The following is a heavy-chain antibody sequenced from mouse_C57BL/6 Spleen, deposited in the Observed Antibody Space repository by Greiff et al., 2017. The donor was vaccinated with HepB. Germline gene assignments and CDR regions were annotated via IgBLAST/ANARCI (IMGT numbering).Heavy chain of an antibody. CDR2: IDPSDSET. CDR1: GYTFTSYW. D-gene: IGHD1-1*01. V-gene: IGHV1-52*01. J-gene: IGHJ1*03. Sequence: QVQLQQPGAELVRPGSSVKLSCKASGYTFTSYWMHWVKQRPIQGLEWIGNIDPSDSETHYNQKFKDKATLTVDKSSSTAYMQLSSLTSEDSAVYYCARVHYYGSSYWYFDVWGTGTTVTVSS. CDR3: ARVHYYGSSYWYFDV.